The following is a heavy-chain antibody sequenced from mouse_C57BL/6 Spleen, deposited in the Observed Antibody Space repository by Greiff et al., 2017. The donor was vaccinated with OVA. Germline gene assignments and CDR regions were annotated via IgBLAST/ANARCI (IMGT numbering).Heavy chain of an antibody. CDR3: ARDRSYYYGSSGYFDV. CDR1: GFTFSDYY. CDR2: INYDGSST. Sequence: EVKLMESEGGLVQPGSSMKLSCTASGFTFSDYYMAWVRQVPEKGLEWVANINYDGSSTYYLDSLKSRFIISRDNAKNILYLQMSSLKSEDTATYYCARDRSYYYGSSGYFDVWGTGTTVTVSS. J-gene: IGHJ1*03. V-gene: IGHV5-16*01. D-gene: IGHD1-1*01.